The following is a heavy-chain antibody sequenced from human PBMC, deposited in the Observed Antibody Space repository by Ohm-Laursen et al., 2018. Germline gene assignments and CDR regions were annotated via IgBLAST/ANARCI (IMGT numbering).Heavy chain of an antibody. CDR3: ARGRLDG. J-gene: IGHJ4*02. V-gene: IGHV3-48*04. CDR2: ITTGGNTM. Sequence: SLRLSCSAPGFTLSQYSVNWVRQAPGKGLEWIAYITTGGNTMYYADSVKGRFTISRDNAKNSLYLQMISLRAEDTAVYYCARGRLDGWGQGTLVTVSS. CDR1: GFTLSQYS.